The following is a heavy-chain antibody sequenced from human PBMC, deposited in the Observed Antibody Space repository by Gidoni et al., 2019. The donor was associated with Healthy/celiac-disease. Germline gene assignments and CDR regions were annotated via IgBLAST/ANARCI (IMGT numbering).Heavy chain of an antibody. D-gene: IGHD6-19*01. CDR1: GGSISSSSYY. J-gene: IGHJ6*03. V-gene: IGHV4-39*01. CDR2: IYYSGST. CDR3: ARLTGAVAGPYYYYYMDV. Sequence: QLQLQESGPGLVKPSETLSLTCTVSGGSISSSSYYWGWIRQPPGKGLEWIGSIYYSGSTYYNPSLKSRVTISVDTSKNQFSLKLSSVTAADTAVYYCARLTGAVAGPYYYYYMDVWGKGTTVTVSS.